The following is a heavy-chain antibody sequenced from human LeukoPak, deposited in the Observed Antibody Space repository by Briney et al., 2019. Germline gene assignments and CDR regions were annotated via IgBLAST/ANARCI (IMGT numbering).Heavy chain of an antibody. CDR1: RFTFSSYS. CDR3: ARYWGSHDYYYYYGMDV. V-gene: IGHV3-48*01. CDR2: ISSSSSTI. J-gene: IGHJ6*02. Sequence: PGGSLRLSCAASRFTFSSYSMNWVRQAPGKGLEWVSYISSSSSTIYYADSVKGRFTISRDNSKNTLYLQMNSLRAEDTAVYYCARYWGSHDYYYYYGMDVWGQGTTVTVSS. D-gene: IGHD7-27*01.